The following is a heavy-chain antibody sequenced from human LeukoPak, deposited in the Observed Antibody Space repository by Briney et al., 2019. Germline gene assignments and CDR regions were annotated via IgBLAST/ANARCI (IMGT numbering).Heavy chain of an antibody. CDR3: ARDRLGATGHWRIDV. CDR1: GGSFSSYY. J-gene: IGHJ2*01. D-gene: IGHD1-26*01. CDR2: IYNSGTT. V-gene: IGHV4-4*07. Sequence: SQTLSLTCTVSGGSFSSYYWTWIRQPAGKGLEWIGRIYNSGTTNYSPSLESRVTMSLDTSKNRFSLSLSSVTAADTAVYYCARDRLGATGHWRIDVWGRGTLVTVSS.